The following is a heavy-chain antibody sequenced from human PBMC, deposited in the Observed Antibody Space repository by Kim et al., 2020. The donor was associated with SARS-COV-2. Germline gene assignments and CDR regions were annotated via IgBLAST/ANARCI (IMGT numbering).Heavy chain of an antibody. CDR3: ARGGGSGSYSGDAFDI. Sequence: GGSLRLSCAASGFTFSNYDMHWVRQATGKGLEWVSAIGTAGDTYYPGSVKGRFTISRENAKNSLYLQMNSLRAGDTAVYYCARGGGSGSYSGDAFDIWGQGTMVTVSS. CDR1: GFTFSNYD. CDR2: IGTAGDT. D-gene: IGHD3-10*01. J-gene: IGHJ3*02. V-gene: IGHV3-13*04.